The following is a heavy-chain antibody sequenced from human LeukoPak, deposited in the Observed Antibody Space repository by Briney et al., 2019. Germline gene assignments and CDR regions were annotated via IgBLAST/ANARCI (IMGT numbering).Heavy chain of an antibody. CDR3: ATVWGPVRQQLNY. D-gene: IGHD6-13*01. Sequence: ASVKVSCKASGYTFTSYDINWVRQATGQGLEWMGWMNPNSGNTGYAQKFQGRVTMTEDTSTDTAYMELSSLRSEDTAVYYCATVWGPVRQQLNYWGQGTLVTVSS. CDR2: MNPNSGNT. CDR1: GYTFTSYD. J-gene: IGHJ4*02. V-gene: IGHV1-8*01.